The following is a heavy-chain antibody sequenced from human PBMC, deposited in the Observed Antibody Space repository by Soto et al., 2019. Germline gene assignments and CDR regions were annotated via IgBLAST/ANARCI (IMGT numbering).Heavy chain of an antibody. CDR3: ASGSKWLDYDFWSGPPRFDY. J-gene: IGHJ4*02. V-gene: IGHV3-13*01. Sequence: PGGSLRLSCAASGFTFSSYDMHWVRQATGKGLEWVSAIGTAGDTYYPGSVKGRFTISRENAKNSLYLQMNSLRAEDTAVYYCASGSKWLDYDFWSGPPRFDYWGQGTLVTVSS. CDR2: IGTAGDT. CDR1: GFTFSSYD. D-gene: IGHD3-3*01.